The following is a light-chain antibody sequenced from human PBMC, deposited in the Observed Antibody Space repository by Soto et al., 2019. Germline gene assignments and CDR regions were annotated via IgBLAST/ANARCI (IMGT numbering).Light chain of an antibody. J-gene: IGLJ2*01. Sequence: QSVLTQPASVSGSPGQSITISCTGTSSDVDGHDHVSWYQQHPGKAPKLMIYDVTYRPSGVSSRFSGSKSGHTASLTISGLQAEDEANYYCSSYTVTNTLVLFGAGTKLTVL. V-gene: IGLV2-14*03. CDR3: SSYTVTNTLVL. CDR1: SSDVDGHDH. CDR2: DVT.